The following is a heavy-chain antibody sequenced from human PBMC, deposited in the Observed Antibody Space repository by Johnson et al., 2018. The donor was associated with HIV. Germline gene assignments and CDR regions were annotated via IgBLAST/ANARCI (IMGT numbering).Heavy chain of an antibody. D-gene: IGHD4-23*01. CDR1: GFIFDDYG. V-gene: IGHV3-20*03. CDR3: ARGRYHGMTAVAAAALDS. J-gene: IGHJ3*02. CDR2: INWNGGST. Sequence: VQLVESGGGVVRPGGSQRLSSAASGFIFDDYGMSWVRQAPGKGLEWVSSINWNGGSTGYGDSVKGRFTISRDNAKNSLYLQMNSLRAEDTALYYCARGRYHGMTAVAAAALDSWGPGTMVTVSS.